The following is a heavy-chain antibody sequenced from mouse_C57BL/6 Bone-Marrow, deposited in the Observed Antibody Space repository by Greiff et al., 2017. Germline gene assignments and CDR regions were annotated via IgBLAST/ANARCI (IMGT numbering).Heavy chain of an antibody. CDR3: ARGYSNRFRAWFAY. V-gene: IGHV1-53*01. J-gene: IGHJ3*01. CDR1: GYTFTSYW. Sequence: QVHVKQPGTELVKPGASVKLSCKASGYTFTSYWMHWVKQRPGQGLEWIGNINPSNGGTNYNEKFTSKATLTVDKSSSTAYMQLSSLTSEDSAVYYCARGYSNRFRAWFAYWGQGTLVTVSA. D-gene: IGHD2-5*01. CDR2: INPSNGGT.